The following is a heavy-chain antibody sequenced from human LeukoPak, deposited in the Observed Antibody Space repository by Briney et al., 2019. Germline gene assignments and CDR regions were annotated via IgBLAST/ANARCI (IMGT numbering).Heavy chain of an antibody. J-gene: IGHJ4*02. CDR2: INHSGST. Sequence: PSETLSLTCAVYGGSFSGYYWSWIRQPPGKGLEWIGEINHSGSTNYNPSLKSRVTISVDTSKNQFSLKLSSVTAADTAVYYCAVHSSGYTSRSPIGYWGQGTLVTVSS. V-gene: IGHV4-34*01. CDR1: GGSFSGYY. D-gene: IGHD6-19*01. CDR3: AVHSSGYTSRSPIGY.